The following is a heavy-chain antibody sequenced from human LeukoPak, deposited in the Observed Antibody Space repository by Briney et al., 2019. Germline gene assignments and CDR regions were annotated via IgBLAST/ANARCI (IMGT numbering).Heavy chain of an antibody. J-gene: IGHJ6*03. CDR2: ISGSGGST. CDR3: AKSRWPGNYCYMDV. CDR1: GFTFSSYA. Sequence: GGSLRLSCAASGFTFSSYAMSWVRQAPGKGLEWVSAISGSGGSTYYADSVKGRFTISRDNSKNTLYLQMNSLRAEDAAVYYCAKSRWPGNYCYMDVWGKGTTVTVSS. V-gene: IGHV3-23*01.